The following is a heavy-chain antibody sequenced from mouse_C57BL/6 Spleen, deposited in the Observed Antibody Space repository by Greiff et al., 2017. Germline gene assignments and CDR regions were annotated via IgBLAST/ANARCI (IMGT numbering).Heavy chain of an antibody. Sequence: VKLMESGAELVKPGASVKISCKASGYAFSSYWMNWVKQRPGKGLEWIGQIYPGDGDTNYNGKFKGKATLTADKSSSTAYMQLSSLTSEDSAVYFCAREGIGSSHFDYWGQGTTLTVSS. J-gene: IGHJ2*01. CDR1: GYAFSSYW. CDR3: AREGIGSSHFDY. CDR2: IYPGDGDT. D-gene: IGHD1-1*01. V-gene: IGHV1-80*01.